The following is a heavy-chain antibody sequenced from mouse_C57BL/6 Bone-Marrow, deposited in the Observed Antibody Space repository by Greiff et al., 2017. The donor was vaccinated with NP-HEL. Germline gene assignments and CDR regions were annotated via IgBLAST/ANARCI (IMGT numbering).Heavy chain of an antibody. J-gene: IGHJ4*01. CDR2: IRLKSDNYAT. Sequence: EVKVEESGGGLVQPGGSMKLSCVASGFTFSNYWMNWVRPSPEKGLEWVAQIRLKSDNYATHYAESVKGRFTISRDDSKSSVYLQMNNLRDEDTGIYYCTLSTVVANSPYYYAMDYWGQGTSVTVSS. V-gene: IGHV6-3*01. CDR1: GFTFSNYW. D-gene: IGHD1-1*01. CDR3: TLSTVVANSPYYYAMDY.